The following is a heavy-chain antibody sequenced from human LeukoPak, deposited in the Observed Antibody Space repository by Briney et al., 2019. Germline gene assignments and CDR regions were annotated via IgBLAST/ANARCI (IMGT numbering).Heavy chain of an antibody. D-gene: IGHD3-16*02. CDR1: GGSFSGYY. CDR3: ARSYDYLWGSHRYTPTFDS. CDR2: INHSGSN. Sequence: PSDTLSLTCAVYGGSFSGYYWNWIRQAPEKGLEWIGEINHSGSNNYNPSLKSRVTMSVDTSRNQFSLRLSSVTAADTAVYYCARSYDYLWGSHRYTPTFDSWGQGTLVTVSS. J-gene: IGHJ4*02. V-gene: IGHV4-34*01.